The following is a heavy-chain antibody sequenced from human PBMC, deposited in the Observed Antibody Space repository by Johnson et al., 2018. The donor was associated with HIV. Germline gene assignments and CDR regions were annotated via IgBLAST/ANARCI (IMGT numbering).Heavy chain of an antibody. CDR3: TTYTAMVTMYVEIKGGAFDI. V-gene: IGHV3-15*01. D-gene: IGHD5-18*01. CDR2: IKSKTDGGTT. Sequence: VQLVESGGGLVKPGGSLRLSCAASGFTFNNAWMTWVRQAPGKGLEWIGRIKSKTDGGTTAYAAPVKGRFSISRDDSKNTLYLQMNSLKTEDTAVYYCTTYTAMVTMYVEIKGGAFDIWGQGTMVTVSS. J-gene: IGHJ3*02. CDR1: GFTFNNAW.